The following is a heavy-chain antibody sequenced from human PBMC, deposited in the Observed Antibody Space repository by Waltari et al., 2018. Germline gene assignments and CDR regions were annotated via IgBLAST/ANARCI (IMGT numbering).Heavy chain of an antibody. D-gene: IGHD2-15*01. V-gene: IGHV4-4*09. Sequence: QVQLQESGPGLVKPSETLSLTCAVSGGSIRGYYWTWTRQGPGKELEWIGYIYGTDGSSIYNPSLKSRVTILIETSKNLLSLRLTSVTAADTAVYYCARHEGSRGFSYFDIWGQGLLVTVSS. CDR2: IYGTDGSS. J-gene: IGHJ4*02. CDR3: ARHEGSRGFSYFDI. CDR1: GGSIRGYY.